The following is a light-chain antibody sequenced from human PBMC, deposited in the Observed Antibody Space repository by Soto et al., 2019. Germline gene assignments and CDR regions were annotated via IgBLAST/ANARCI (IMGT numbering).Light chain of an antibody. J-gene: IGKJ1*01. CDR1: QNVYINS. CDR2: GPS. CDR3: QQYNNWPPT. Sequence: EIVLTQSPRTLSLSPGESATLSCRASQNVYINSLAWFQQKPGQTPRLLIYGPSTRAAGVPDRFTGSGSGADFALTITSLEPEDFAMYYCQQYNNWPPTFGQGTKVEIK. V-gene: IGKV3-20*01.